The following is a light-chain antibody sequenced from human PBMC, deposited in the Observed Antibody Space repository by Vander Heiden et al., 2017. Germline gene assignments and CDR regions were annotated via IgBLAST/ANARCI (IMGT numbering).Light chain of an antibody. CDR3: LQDYNYPLT. J-gene: IGKJ4*01. Sequence: AIQMNQSASSLSACEGERVTITCRASQGIRNDLGWYQQKPGKAPKLLIYSASSLQSGVPSRFSGSGSGTDFTLTISSLQPEDFATYYCLQDYNYPLTFGGGTKVEIK. V-gene: IGKV1-6*01. CDR2: SAS. CDR1: QGIRND.